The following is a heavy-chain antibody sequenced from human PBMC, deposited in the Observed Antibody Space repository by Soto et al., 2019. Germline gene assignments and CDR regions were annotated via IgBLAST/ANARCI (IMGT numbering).Heavy chain of an antibody. J-gene: IGHJ4*02. CDR2: INDSGST. CDR3: QGGDF. V-gene: IGHV4-31*09. D-gene: IGHD3-16*01. CDR1: GGSISSGGYY. Sequence: SETLSLTCTVSGGSISSGGYYWSWIRQHPGKGLEWIGEINDSGSTYYNPSFKSRLTISVDTSKSQISLRLTSLTAADSAVYYCQGGDFWGQGTRVTVSS.